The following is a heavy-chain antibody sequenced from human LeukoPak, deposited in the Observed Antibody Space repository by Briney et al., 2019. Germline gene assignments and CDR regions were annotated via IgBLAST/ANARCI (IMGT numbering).Heavy chain of an antibody. CDR3: ARQDIVVVPAALGPFDP. J-gene: IGHJ5*02. D-gene: IGHD2-2*01. CDR1: GGSISSYY. Sequence: SETLSLTCPVSGGSISSYYWSWIRQPPGKGLEWIGYIYTSGSTNYNPSFKSRVTISVDTSKNQFSLKLSSVTAADTAVYYCARQDIVVVPAALGPFDPWGQGTLVTVSS. V-gene: IGHV4-4*09. CDR2: IYTSGST.